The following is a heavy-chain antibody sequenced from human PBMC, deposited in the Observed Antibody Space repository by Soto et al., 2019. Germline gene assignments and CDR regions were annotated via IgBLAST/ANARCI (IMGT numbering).Heavy chain of an antibody. J-gene: IGHJ6*02. CDR2: ISAYNGNT. V-gene: IGHV1-18*01. CDR1: GYTFTNYG. CDR3: ATGRLCSSSSCYGDIMDV. D-gene: IGHD2-2*01. Sequence: ASVKVSCKASGYTFTNYGISWVRQAPGQGFEWMGWISAYNGNTNSAQKVQGRVTMTTDTSTSTAYMELRSLRSDDTAVYYCATGRLCSSSSCYGDIMDVWGQGTTVNVS.